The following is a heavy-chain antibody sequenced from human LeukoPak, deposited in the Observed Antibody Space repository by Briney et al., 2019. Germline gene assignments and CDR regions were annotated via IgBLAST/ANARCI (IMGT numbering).Heavy chain of an antibody. Sequence: GSLRLSCAASGFTFSSYEMNWVRQAPGKGLEWVSYISTSGSTMYYADSVKGRFSISRDNAKNSLYLQMNSLRGEDTAVYYCARVGYSYDDWGQGTLVTVSS. J-gene: IGHJ4*02. CDR3: ARVGYSYDD. CDR1: GFTFSSYE. V-gene: IGHV3-48*03. CDR2: ISTSGSTM. D-gene: IGHD5-18*01.